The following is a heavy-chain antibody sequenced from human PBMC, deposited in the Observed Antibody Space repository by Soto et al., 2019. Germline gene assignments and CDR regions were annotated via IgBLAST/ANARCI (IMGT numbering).Heavy chain of an antibody. CDR1: GYSFTNYW. J-gene: IGHJ4*02. CDR3: ARVNDILTGYYSPFDY. D-gene: IGHD3-9*01. Sequence: GESLKISCKGSGYSFTNYWIGWVRQMPGKGLEWMGIIYPGDSDTRYSPSFQGQVTISADKSISTAYLQWSSLKASDTAMYYCARVNDILTGYYSPFDYWGQGTLVTVSS. V-gene: IGHV5-51*01. CDR2: IYPGDSDT.